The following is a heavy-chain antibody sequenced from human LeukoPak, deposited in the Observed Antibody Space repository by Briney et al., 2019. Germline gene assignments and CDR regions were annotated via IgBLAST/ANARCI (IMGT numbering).Heavy chain of an antibody. CDR1: GFTFSSYG. D-gene: IGHD3-3*01. J-gene: IGHJ4*02. CDR2: IKQDGSEK. V-gene: IGHV3-7*01. Sequence: GRSLRLSCAASGFTFSSYGMHWVRQAPGKGLEWVANIKQDGSEKYYVDSVKGRFTISRDNAKNSLYLQMNSLRAEDTAVYYCARLREIPVFGVVTKSTSYFDYWGQGTLVTVSS. CDR3: ARLREIPVFGVVTKSTSYFDY.